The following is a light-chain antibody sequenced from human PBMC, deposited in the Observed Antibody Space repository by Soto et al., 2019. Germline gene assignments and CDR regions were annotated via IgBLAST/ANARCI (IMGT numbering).Light chain of an antibody. CDR1: SSDVGGYNY. CDR2: EVS. V-gene: IGLV2-14*01. Sequence: QAVVTQPPSASGSPGQSVAISCTGTSSDVGGYNYVSWYQQHPGKAPKLMIYEVSNRPSGVSNRFSGSKSGNTASLTISGLQADDEADYYCCSYTTRSTWVFGGGTKLTVL. J-gene: IGLJ3*02. CDR3: CSYTTRSTWV.